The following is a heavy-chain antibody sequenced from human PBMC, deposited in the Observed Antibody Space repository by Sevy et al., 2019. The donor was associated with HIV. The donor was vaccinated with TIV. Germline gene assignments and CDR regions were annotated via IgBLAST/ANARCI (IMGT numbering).Heavy chain of an antibody. CDR3: ARWGPAVSPAGPYFDY. J-gene: IGHJ4*02. Sequence: GGSLRLSCAASGFTFSSYEMNWVRQAPGKGLEWVSYISSSGSTIYYADSVKGRFTISRDNAKNSLYLQMNSLRAEDTAVYYCARWGPAVSPAGPYFDYWGQGTLVTVSS. CDR1: GFTFSSYE. CDR2: ISSSGSTI. V-gene: IGHV3-48*03. D-gene: IGHD2-2*01.